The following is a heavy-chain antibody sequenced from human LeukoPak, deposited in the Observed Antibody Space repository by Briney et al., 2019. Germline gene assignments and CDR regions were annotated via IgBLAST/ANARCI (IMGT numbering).Heavy chain of an antibody. J-gene: IGHJ5*02. CDR3: ARGAPIVVVPAAIQVWFDP. CDR1: GPSIRSYF. Sequence: SETLSLTCTVSGPSIRSYFWSWIRQPAGKGLEWIGRVFSSGSTSYNPSLKSHVTMSLDTSKNQFSLKLSSVTAADTAVYYCARGAPIVVVPAAIQVWFDPWGQGTLVTVSS. CDR2: VFSSGST. V-gene: IGHV4-4*07. D-gene: IGHD2-2*01.